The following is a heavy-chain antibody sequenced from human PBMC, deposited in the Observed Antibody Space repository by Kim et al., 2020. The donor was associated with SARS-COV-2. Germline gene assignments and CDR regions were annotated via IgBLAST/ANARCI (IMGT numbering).Heavy chain of an antibody. V-gene: IGHV4-59*08. CDR3: ARLGSNPLYYYYYGMDV. J-gene: IGHJ6*02. Sequence: LKSRVTISVDTSKNQFSLKLSSVTAADTAVYYCARLGSNPLYYYYYGMDVWGQGTTVTVSS. D-gene: IGHD2-2*01.